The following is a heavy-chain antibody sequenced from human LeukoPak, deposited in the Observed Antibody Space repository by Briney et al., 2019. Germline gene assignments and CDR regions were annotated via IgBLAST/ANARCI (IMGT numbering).Heavy chain of an antibody. CDR1: GFTFDDYA. CDR3: AKDTSVRYDILTGYYPLDY. J-gene: IGHJ4*02. D-gene: IGHD3-9*01. Sequence: GRSLRLSCAASGFTFDDYAMHRVRQAPGKGLEWVSGISWNSGSIGYADSVKGRFTISRDNAKNSLYLQMNSLRAEDTALYYCAKDTSVRYDILTGYYPLDYWGQGTLVTVSS. CDR2: ISWNSGSI. V-gene: IGHV3-9*01.